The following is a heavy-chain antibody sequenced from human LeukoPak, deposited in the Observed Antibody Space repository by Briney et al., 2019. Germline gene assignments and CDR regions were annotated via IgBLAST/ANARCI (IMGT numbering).Heavy chain of an antibody. D-gene: IGHD3-16*02. CDR1: GGTFSSYA. Sequence: ASVKVSCKASGGTFSSYAISWVRQAPGQGLEWMGRIIPILGIANYAQKFQGRVTITADKSTSTAYMELSSLRSEDTAVYYCARSRAHDYVWGSYRFFFDYWGQGTLVTVSS. J-gene: IGHJ4*02. CDR2: IIPILGIA. V-gene: IGHV1-69*04. CDR3: ARSRAHDYVWGSYRFFFDY.